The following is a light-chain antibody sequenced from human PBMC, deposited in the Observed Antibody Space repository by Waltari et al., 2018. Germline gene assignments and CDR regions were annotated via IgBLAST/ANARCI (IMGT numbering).Light chain of an antibody. CDR2: GVS. J-gene: IGLJ3*02. CDR1: SSDVGGYNY. V-gene: IGLV2-11*01. CDR3: CSYAGSYTWV. Sequence: QSALTQPRSVSGSPGQSVTISCTGTSSDVGGYNYVSWYQHHPGKAAKLMMYGVSKRPSGAPARVSGSKSGNTASLTISGLQAEDEADDYCCSYAGSYTWVFGGGTKLTVL.